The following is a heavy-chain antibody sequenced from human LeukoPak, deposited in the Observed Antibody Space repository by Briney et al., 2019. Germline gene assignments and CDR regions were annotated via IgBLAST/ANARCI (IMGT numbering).Heavy chain of an antibody. D-gene: IGHD6-13*01. Sequence: ASVKVSCKASGYTFTTYYMHWVRQAPGQGLEWMGIINPSGGSTNYVQKFQGRVTMTRDTSASTVYMELSSLRSEDTAVYYCAGGGGVATAARFDYWGQGTLVTVSS. J-gene: IGHJ4*02. V-gene: IGHV1-46*01. CDR2: INPSGGST. CDR1: GYTFTTYY. CDR3: AGGGGVATAARFDY.